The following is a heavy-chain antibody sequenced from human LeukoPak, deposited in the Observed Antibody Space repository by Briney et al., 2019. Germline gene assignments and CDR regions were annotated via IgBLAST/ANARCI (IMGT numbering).Heavy chain of an antibody. CDR3: LTEIVVVPAALDY. J-gene: IGHJ4*02. Sequence: GGSLRLSCAASGFTFSNYGMHWVRQAPGKGLEWAAFIRYDGSNKYYADSVKGRFTISRDNSKNTLYLQMNSLRAEDTAVYYCLTEIVVVPAALDYWGQGTLVTVSS. D-gene: IGHD2-2*01. V-gene: IGHV3-30*02. CDR2: IRYDGSNK. CDR1: GFTFSNYG.